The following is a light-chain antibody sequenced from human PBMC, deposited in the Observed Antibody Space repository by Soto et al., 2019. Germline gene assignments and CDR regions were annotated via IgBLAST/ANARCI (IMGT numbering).Light chain of an antibody. CDR2: DAS. Sequence: EIVMTQSPSTLYVSPGERATLSCRASQSISSKLAWYQQKPGQAPRLLIYDASYRATGVPTRFSGSGSGTDFTLTISSLEPEDFAVYYCQQPEVFGQGTRLEIK. J-gene: IGKJ5*01. CDR1: QSISSK. CDR3: QQPEV. V-gene: IGKV3D-15*01.